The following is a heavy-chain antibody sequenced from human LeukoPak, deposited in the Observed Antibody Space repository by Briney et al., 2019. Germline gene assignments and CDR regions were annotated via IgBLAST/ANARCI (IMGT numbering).Heavy chain of an antibody. D-gene: IGHD2-2*03. J-gene: IGHJ5*02. CDR3: ARLWIVATWFDA. V-gene: IGHV4-39*02. Sequence: NPSETLSLTCTVSNGSMTSDSYYWAWVRQPPGKGLEWIGTIFYSGKTYYSAPLKSRVTVSLDTSKKNFSLRLSSVTAADTAVYYCARLWIVATWFDAWGQGALVTVSS. CDR1: NGSMTSDSYY. CDR2: IFYSGKT.